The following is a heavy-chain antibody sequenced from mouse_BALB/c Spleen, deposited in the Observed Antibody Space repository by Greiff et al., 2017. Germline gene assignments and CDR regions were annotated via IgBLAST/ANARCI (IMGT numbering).Heavy chain of an antibody. D-gene: IGHD1-2*01. CDR3: EGDYGELFDY. CDR1: GYTFTSYW. V-gene: IGHV1-7*01. CDR2: INPSTGYT. Sequence: QVQLQQSGADLAKPGASVKMSCKASGYTFTSYWMHWVKQRPGQGLEWIGYINPSTGYTKYNQKFKDKATLTADKSSSTAYMQLSSLTSEDSAVYSSEGDYGELFDYWGQGTTLTVSS. J-gene: IGHJ2*01.